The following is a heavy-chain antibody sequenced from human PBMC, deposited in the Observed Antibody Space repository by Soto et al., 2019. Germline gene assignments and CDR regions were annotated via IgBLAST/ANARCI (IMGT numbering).Heavy chain of an antibody. CDR2: ISGSGASP. J-gene: IGHJ4*02. D-gene: IGHD2-2*01. CDR3: AKARCSTTNCYVPDY. Sequence: PLGSLRLSCAASGFTFSTYTMSWVRRAPGKGLEWVSAISGSGASPSYADSVQGRFTISRDNPKRTLYLQMNNLRAEDTAVYYCAKARCSTTNCYVPDYWGQGTLVTVSS. CDR1: GFTFSTYT. V-gene: IGHV3-23*01.